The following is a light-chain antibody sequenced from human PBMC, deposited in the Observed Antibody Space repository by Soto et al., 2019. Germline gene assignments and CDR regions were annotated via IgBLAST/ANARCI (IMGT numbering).Light chain of an antibody. Sequence: EIVMTQSPATLSVSPGEGATLSCRASQSVSSNLASYQQKPGQAPRLLIYGASTGATGIPARFSGSGSGTEFTLTISSLQSEDCAIYYCQQYNTWPITFGGGTKVDIK. CDR2: GAS. CDR3: QQYNTWPIT. V-gene: IGKV3-15*01. CDR1: QSVSSN. J-gene: IGKJ4*01.